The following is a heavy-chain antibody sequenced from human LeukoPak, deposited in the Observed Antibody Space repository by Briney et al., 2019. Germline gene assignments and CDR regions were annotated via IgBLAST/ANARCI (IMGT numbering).Heavy chain of an antibody. D-gene: IGHD4-17*01. Sequence: ASVKVSCKASGYTFTSYAMHWVRQAPGQRLEWMGWINAGNGNTKYSQKFQGRVTITRDTSASTAHMELSSLRSEDTAVYYCARRFMTTVTTVPPPFDYWGQGTLVTVSS. J-gene: IGHJ4*02. CDR2: INAGNGNT. CDR1: GYTFTSYA. CDR3: ARRFMTTVTTVPPPFDY. V-gene: IGHV1-3*01.